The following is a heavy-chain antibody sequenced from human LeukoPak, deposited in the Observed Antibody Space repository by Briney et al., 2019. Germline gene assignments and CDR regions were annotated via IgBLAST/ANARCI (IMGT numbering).Heavy chain of an antibody. CDR3: ARTPYYGSGSLSWFDP. J-gene: IGHJ5*02. Sequence: SETLSLTCAVYGGSFSGYYWSWIRQPPGKGLEWIGEINHSGSTNYNPSLKSRVTMSVDTSKNQFSLKLSSVTAADTVVYYCARTPYYGSGSLSWFDPWGQGTLVTVSS. D-gene: IGHD3-10*01. CDR2: INHSGST. V-gene: IGHV4-34*01. CDR1: GGSFSGYY.